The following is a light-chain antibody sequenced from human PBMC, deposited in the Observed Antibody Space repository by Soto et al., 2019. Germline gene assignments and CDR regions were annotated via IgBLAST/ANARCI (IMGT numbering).Light chain of an antibody. V-gene: IGLV2-14*01. Sequence: QSVLTQPPSASGSPGQSVTISCTGTSSDVGGYNYVSWYQQHPGKAPKLMIYEVSNRPSGVSNRFSGSKSGNTASLTISGLQAEDEADYYCSSYTSSSTLVFGTGTQGTVL. CDR3: SSYTSSSTLV. CDR1: SSDVGGYNY. J-gene: IGLJ1*01. CDR2: EVS.